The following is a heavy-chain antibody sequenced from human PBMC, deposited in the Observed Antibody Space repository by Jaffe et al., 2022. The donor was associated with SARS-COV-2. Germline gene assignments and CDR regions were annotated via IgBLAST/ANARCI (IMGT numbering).Heavy chain of an antibody. D-gene: IGHD3-10*01. CDR2: ISAYNGKT. V-gene: IGHV1-18*01. J-gene: IGHJ5*01. Sequence: QVQLVQSGVEVKKPGASVKLSCKTSGFTFNSYGISWVRQAPGQGLEWMGWISAYNGKTKYAPKVQGRVSMTTDTSTDTAYMDLRSLESDDTAVYYCARDLPNYYDSGTAPGWFDSWGQGTLVIVSS. CDR3: ARDLPNYYDSGTAPGWFDS. CDR1: GFTFNSYG.